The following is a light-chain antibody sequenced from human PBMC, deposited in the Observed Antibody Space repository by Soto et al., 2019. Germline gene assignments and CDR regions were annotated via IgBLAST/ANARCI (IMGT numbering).Light chain of an antibody. CDR3: QAYNSYSGLT. CDR2: DAS. V-gene: IGKV1-5*01. CDR1: QRISSW. J-gene: IGKJ4*01. Sequence: DIQMPQSPSTLSASVGDIVTITCRASQRISSWLAWYQQKPGKAPKLLTYDASRLESGVPPTFRGRGSCTEFTLAISSPQPDNVANDYCQAYNSYSGLTCGVGTKVEIK.